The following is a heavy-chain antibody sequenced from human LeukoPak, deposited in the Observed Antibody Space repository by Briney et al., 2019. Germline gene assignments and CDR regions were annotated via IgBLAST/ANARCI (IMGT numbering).Heavy chain of an antibody. CDR2: ISAYNGNT. CDR1: GYTFTSYG. V-gene: IGHV1-18*01. CDR3: ARTLSGITMIVVVTLDY. D-gene: IGHD3-22*01. Sequence: GASVKVSCKASGYTFTSYGISWVRQAPGQGLEWMGWISAYNGNTNYAQKLQGRVTMTTDTSTSTAYMELRSLRSDDKAVYYCARTLSGITMIVVVTLDYWGQGTLVTVSS. J-gene: IGHJ4*02.